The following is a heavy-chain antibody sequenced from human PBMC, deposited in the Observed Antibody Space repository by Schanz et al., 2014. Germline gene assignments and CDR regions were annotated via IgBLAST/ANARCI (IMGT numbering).Heavy chain of an antibody. V-gene: IGHV3-11*06. Sequence: PGGSLRLSCAASGFTFSDYYMSWIRQAPGKGLEWVSYISGTTTYTNYADSVKGRFSISRDNAKNSLFLQMNRLRAEDTALYYCAIIGVMVAVAGTRADYWGQGTLVTVSS. J-gene: IGHJ4*02. CDR2: ISGTTTYT. CDR3: AIIGVMVAVAGTRADY. D-gene: IGHD6-19*01. CDR1: GFTFSDYY.